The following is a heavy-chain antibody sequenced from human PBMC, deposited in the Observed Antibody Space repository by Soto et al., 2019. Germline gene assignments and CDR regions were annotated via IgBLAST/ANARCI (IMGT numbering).Heavy chain of an antibody. Sequence: PGGSLRLSCAASGFTFSSYAMSWVRQAPGKGLEWVSGISGSAGSTYYADSVTGRFTISRDNSKNTLYLQMHSLRAEDTAIYYCAKNTFFDYWGQGTLVTVSS. V-gene: IGHV3-23*01. CDR1: GFTFSSYA. CDR2: ISGSAGST. CDR3: AKNTFFDY. J-gene: IGHJ4*02.